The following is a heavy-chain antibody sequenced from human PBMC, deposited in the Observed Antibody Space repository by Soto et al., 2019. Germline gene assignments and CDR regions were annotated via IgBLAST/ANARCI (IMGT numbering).Heavy chain of an antibody. D-gene: IGHD6-19*01. CDR1: GFTFSDYG. V-gene: IGHV3-33*01. J-gene: IGHJ4*02. CDR2: IWSDGSSE. CDR3: ASGHVYYESGWYSDY. Sequence: QVQLVESGGGVVQPGRSLRLSCAASGFTFSDYGMHWVRQAPGKGLEWVAAIWSDGSSEYYADSVKGRFTISRDNSKDTSFLQMSSLRADDTAVYFCASGHVYYESGWYSDYWGQGTLVTVSS.